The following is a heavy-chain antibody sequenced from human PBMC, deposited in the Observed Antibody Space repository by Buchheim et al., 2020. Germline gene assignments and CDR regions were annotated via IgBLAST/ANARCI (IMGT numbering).Heavy chain of an antibody. J-gene: IGHJ4*02. CDR1: GFPFRDYW. Sequence: EVQLVESGGGLVQPGGSLRLSCVVSGFPFRDYWMHWVRQAPGKGLVWVSRMNQDGRTTNYADSVKGRFTISRDNTKNTLYLQMNSLSAEDTAVYYCVSDLAGPKVQWGQGTL. CDR3: VSDLAGPKVQ. D-gene: IGHD6-25*01. V-gene: IGHV3-74*01. CDR2: MNQDGRTT.